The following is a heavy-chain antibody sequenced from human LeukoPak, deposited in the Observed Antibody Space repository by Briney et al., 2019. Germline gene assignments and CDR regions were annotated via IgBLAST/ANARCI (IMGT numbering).Heavy chain of an antibody. J-gene: IGHJ3*02. CDR2: IVVGSGNT. D-gene: IGHD5-18*01. Sequence: ASVKVSCKASGFTFTSSAVQWVRQARGQRLEWVGWIVVGSGNTNYAQKFQGRVTITADESTSTAYMELSSLRSEDTAVYYCARYDTAMALDAFDIWGQGTMVTVSS. CDR3: ARYDTAMALDAFDI. CDR1: GFTFTSSA. V-gene: IGHV1-58*01.